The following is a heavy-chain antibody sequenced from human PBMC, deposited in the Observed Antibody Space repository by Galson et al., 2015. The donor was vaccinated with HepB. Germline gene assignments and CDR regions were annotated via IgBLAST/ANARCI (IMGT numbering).Heavy chain of an antibody. CDR2: IWYDGSSK. J-gene: IGHJ5*02. CDR1: TFIFSTYS. V-gene: IGHV3-33*08. CDR3: ARDSRGYCSSTSCQNWFDP. Sequence: SLRLSCAASTFIFSTYSMNWVRQAPGKGLEWVAIIWYDGSSKYYADSVKGRFTISRDMSQNTVYLQMNSLRAEDTAVYYCARDSRGYCSSTSCQNWFDPWGQGTLVTVSS. D-gene: IGHD2-2*01.